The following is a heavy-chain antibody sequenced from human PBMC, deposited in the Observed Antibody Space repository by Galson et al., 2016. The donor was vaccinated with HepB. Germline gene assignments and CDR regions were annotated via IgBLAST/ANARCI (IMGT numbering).Heavy chain of an antibody. D-gene: IGHD1-7*01. CDR1: GFTFSRYA. Sequence: SLRLSCAASGFTFSRYAMNWVRQAPGKGLEWVASISGNPRSTYYADSVKGRFTITRDNTKNTLYLQVNSLRAADTAVYYCAKDFSYWHSPCFDYWGQGTLVTVSS. CDR2: ISGNPRST. J-gene: IGHJ4*02. CDR3: AKDFSYWHSPCFDY. V-gene: IGHV3-23*01.